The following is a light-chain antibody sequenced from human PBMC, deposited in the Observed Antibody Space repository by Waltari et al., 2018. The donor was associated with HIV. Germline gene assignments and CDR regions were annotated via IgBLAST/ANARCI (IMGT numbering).Light chain of an antibody. CDR2: SNT. CDR3: AAWDDSLNGRV. CDR1: SSNLGRNT. J-gene: IGLJ3*02. Sequence: QSVLTQPPSASGTPGQRVTLSCSGRSSNLGRNTVNWYQQLPGTAPKLLIYSNTQRPSGVPDRFSGSRSGTSASLAISGLQSEDEADYFCAAWDDSLNGRVFGGGTKLTVL. V-gene: IGLV1-44*01.